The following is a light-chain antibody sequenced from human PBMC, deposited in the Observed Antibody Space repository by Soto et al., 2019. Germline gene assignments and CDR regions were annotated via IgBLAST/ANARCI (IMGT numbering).Light chain of an antibody. J-gene: IGLJ1*01. CDR1: SSNVGGYDY. V-gene: IGLV2-14*01. CDR3: SSYTSSSTYV. CDR2: EVS. Sequence: QSALAQPASVSGSPGQSITISCTGTSSNVGGYDYVSWYQQLPDKAPKLMLYEVSNRPSGVSSRFSGSKSGNTASLTISGLQAEDEADYYCSSYTSSSTYVFGTGTKVTVL.